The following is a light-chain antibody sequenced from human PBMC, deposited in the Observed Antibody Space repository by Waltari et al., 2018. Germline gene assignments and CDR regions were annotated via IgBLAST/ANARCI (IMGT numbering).Light chain of an antibody. J-gene: IGLJ1*01. V-gene: IGLV1-40*01. CDR3: QAYDGSLSGLYV. CDR2: GNG. Sequence: QSILTQPPSVSGAPGPRVTISCTGTSSNIGAGSLVHRYKQLQGKAPKIIMYGNGNRPSGVPDRFSGSKSGTSASLAITGLQAEDEADYYCQAYDGSLSGLYVFGPGTRVTVL. CDR1: SSNIGAGSL.